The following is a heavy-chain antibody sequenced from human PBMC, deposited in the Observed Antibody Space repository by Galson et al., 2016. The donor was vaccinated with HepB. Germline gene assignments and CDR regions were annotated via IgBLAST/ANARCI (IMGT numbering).Heavy chain of an antibody. CDR3: ARHDSASSHH. J-gene: IGHJ1*01. CDR1: GVSISDYY. Sequence: SETLSLTCTVSGVSISDYYWSWIRQSPGKGLEWIGYVSHSGDTSYNPSLKSRVTMSVDTSKNQFSLNLSSVTAADSAVYYCARHDSASSHHWGPGTLVTVSS. D-gene: IGHD2-21*02. V-gene: IGHV4-59*08. CDR2: VSHSGDT.